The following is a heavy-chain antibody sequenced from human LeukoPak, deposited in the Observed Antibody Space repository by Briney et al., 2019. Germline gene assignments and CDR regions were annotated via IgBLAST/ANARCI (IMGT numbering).Heavy chain of an antibody. CDR3: ASGYSSGWSLDAFDI. CDR2: ISSSGSTI. V-gene: IGHV3-48*04. Sequence: TGGSLRLSCAASGFTFSSYSMNWVRQAPGKGLEWVSYISSSGSTIYYADSVKGRFTISRDNAKNSLYLQMNSLRAEDTAVYYCASGYSSGWSLDAFDIWGQGTMVTVSS. D-gene: IGHD6-19*01. CDR1: GFTFSSYS. J-gene: IGHJ3*02.